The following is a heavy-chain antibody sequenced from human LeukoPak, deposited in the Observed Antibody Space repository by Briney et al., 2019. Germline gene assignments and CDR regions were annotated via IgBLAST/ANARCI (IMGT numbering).Heavy chain of an antibody. CDR1: GGSISSSSYY. V-gene: IGHV4-39*01. D-gene: IGHD2-2*01. J-gene: IGHJ6*02. Sequence: SETLSLTCTVSGGSISSSSYYWGWIRQPPGKGLEWIGSIYYSGSTYYNPSLKSRVTISVDTSKNQFSLKLSSVTAADTAVYYCARGLVVVPAASRRGYGMDVWGQGTTVTVSS. CDR3: ARGLVVVPAASRRGYGMDV. CDR2: IYYSGST.